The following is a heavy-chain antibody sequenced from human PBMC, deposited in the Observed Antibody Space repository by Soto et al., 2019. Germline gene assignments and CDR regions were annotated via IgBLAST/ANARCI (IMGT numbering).Heavy chain of an antibody. CDR3: AKPTDGDYGIGD. D-gene: IGHD4-17*01. J-gene: IGHJ1*01. CDR1: GFTFSSYG. V-gene: IGHV3-30*18. CDR2: ISYDGSNK. Sequence: QVRLVESGGGVVQPGRSLRLSCAASGFTFSSYGMHWVRQAPGKGLEWVAVISYDGSNKYYADSVKGRFTISRDNSKNTLYLQMNSLRAEDTAVYYCAKPTDGDYGIGDWGQGTLVTVSS.